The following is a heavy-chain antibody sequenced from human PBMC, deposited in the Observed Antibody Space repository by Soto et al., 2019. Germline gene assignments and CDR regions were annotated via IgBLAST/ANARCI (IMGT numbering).Heavy chain of an antibody. CDR1: GLTFCTYW. V-gene: IGHV3-7*01. CDR2: IKQDGSEK. CDR3: VRDWSTFWGMDV. J-gene: IGHJ6*02. Sequence: VGSMRLACAASGLTFCTYWMNWVRQAPGKGLEWVANIKQDGSEKYYVDSVKGRFAISRDNAKDSLFLQMNNLRAEDTAVYYCVRDWSTFWGMDVWGQGTTVTVSS.